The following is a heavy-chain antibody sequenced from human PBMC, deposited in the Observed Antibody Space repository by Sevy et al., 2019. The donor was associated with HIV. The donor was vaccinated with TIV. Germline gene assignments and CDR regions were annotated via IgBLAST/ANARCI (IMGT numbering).Heavy chain of an antibody. D-gene: IGHD3-10*01. CDR3: AKDFYGSGPGYMDV. V-gene: IGHV3-9*03. CDR1: GFTFDDYA. Sequence: GGSLRLSCAASGFTFDDYAMHWVRQAPGKGLEWVSGISWNSGSIGYADSVKGRFTISRDNAKNSLYLQMNSLRAEDMALYYCAKDFYGSGPGYMDVWGKGTTVTVSS. CDR2: ISWNSGSI. J-gene: IGHJ6*03.